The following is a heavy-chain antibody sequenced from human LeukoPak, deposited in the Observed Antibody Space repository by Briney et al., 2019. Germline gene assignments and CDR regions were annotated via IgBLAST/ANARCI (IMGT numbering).Heavy chain of an antibody. V-gene: IGHV4-34*09. CDR1: GGSFSGYY. CDR3: ARGSTIVARECGFDY. CDR2: INYSGST. Sequence: SETLSLTCAVYGGSFSGYYWSWIRQPPGKGLEWIGHINYSGSTYYNPSLKSRVTISVGTSKNQFSLNLSSVTAADTAVYYCARGSTIVARECGFDYWGQGTLVTVSS. J-gene: IGHJ4*02. D-gene: IGHD6-6*01.